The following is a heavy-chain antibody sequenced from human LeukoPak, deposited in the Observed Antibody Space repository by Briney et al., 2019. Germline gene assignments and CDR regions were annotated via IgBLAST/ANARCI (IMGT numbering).Heavy chain of an antibody. Sequence: PGGSLRLSCAASGFTFSSYSMNWVRQAPGKGLEWVSYISSSSSTIYYADSVKGRFTISRDNSKNTLYLQMNSLRAEDTAVYYCAKDFYDYVWGSYRLDYFDYWGQGTLVTVSS. CDR3: AKDFYDYVWGSYRLDYFDY. V-gene: IGHV3-48*01. CDR1: GFTFSSYS. J-gene: IGHJ4*02. CDR2: ISSSSSTI. D-gene: IGHD3-16*02.